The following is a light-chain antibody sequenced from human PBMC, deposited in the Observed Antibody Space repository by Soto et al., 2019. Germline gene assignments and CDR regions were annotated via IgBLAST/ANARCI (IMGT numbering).Light chain of an antibody. Sequence: LTQPPSASGTPGQRVTISCSGSNSNVRSNTVHWYQHLPGTAPKLLIHTDNKRPSGVPDRFSGSKSGTSASLAISGLQSEDEAEYYCASWDDSLNGYVFATGTKVTVL. CDR3: ASWDDSLNGYV. CDR2: TDN. J-gene: IGLJ1*01. V-gene: IGLV1-44*01. CDR1: NSNVRSNT.